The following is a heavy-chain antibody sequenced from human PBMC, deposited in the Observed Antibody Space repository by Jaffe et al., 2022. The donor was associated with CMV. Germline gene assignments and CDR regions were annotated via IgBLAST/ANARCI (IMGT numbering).Heavy chain of an antibody. D-gene: IGHD3-9*01. CDR2: ISGSGGST. CDR1: GFTFSSYA. Sequence: EVQLVESGGGLVQPGGSLRLSCAASGFTFSSYAMSWVRQAPGKGLEWVSAISGSGGSTYYADSVKGRFTISRDNSKNTLYLQMNSLRAEDTAVYYCANHYDILTGWEYYFDYWGQGTLVTVSS. CDR3: ANHYDILTGWEYYFDY. V-gene: IGHV3-23*04. J-gene: IGHJ4*02.